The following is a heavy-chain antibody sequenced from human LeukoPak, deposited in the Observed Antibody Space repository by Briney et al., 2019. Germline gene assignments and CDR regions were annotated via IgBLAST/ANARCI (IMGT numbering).Heavy chain of an antibody. CDR2: IRSKAYGGTT. CDR1: GFTFGDYG. Sequence: GRSLRLSCKASGFTFGDYGLSWVRQAPGKGLEWVGFIRSKAYGGTTEYAASVEGRFTISRDDSKSIAYLQMNSLKTEDTAVYYCTRDQTPYYWGQGTLVTVSS. CDR3: TRDQTPYY. J-gene: IGHJ4*02. V-gene: IGHV3-49*04.